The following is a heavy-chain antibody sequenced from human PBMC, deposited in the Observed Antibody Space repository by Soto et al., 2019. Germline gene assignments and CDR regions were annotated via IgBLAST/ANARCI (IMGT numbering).Heavy chain of an antibody. CDR3: ARGSNYYASGDDAFDI. Sequence: QVQLVQSGAEVKKPGASVKVSCKASGYTFTSYDINWVRQATGQGLEWMGWMNPNSGNTGYAQKFQGRVTMTRNTSMSTAYMELSTLRSEDTAVYYCARGSNYYASGDDAFDIWGQGTMVTVSS. CDR1: GYTFTSYD. J-gene: IGHJ3*02. V-gene: IGHV1-8*01. D-gene: IGHD3-10*01. CDR2: MNPNSGNT.